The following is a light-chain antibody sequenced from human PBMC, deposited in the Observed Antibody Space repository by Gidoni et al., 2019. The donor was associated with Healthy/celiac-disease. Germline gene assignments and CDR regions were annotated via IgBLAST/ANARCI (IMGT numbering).Light chain of an antibody. CDR1: SSDVGSYNL. CDR2: EGS. V-gene: IGLV2-23*03. Sequence: QSVLTQPASVSGSPVQSLTISCTGTSSDVGSYNLVSWYQQHPGKAPKLMIYEGSKRPSGVSNRFSGSKSGNTASLTISGLQAEDEADYYCCSWAGSSTFAVFGGGTKLTVL. J-gene: IGLJ3*02. CDR3: CSWAGSSTFAV.